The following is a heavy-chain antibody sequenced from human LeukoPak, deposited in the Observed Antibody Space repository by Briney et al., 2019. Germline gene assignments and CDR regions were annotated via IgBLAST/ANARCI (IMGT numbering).Heavy chain of an antibody. CDR1: GFTFTTFP. J-gene: IGHJ4*02. Sequence: GGSLRLSCAASGFTFTTFPMHWVRQPPGKGLEWVAVISYDGTDKYYADSVKGRFTISRDNSKSTLYLQMDSLRAEDTAVYYCAKGAFDYWGQGTLVTVSS. CDR3: AKGAFDY. CDR2: ISYDGTDK. V-gene: IGHV3-30*04.